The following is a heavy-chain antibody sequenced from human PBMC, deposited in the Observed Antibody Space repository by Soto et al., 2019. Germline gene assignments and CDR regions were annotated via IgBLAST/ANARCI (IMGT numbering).Heavy chain of an antibody. Sequence: ASVEVSCKASGYTFSTHALHWVRQAPGQSLEWMGWINGGTGQTKHSHRFQDRVSITRDTSASTADMELSSLRSEDTAVYYCPRGNGIKESYNYQDMDIRGQGTTGTAAS. CDR3: PRGNGIKESYNYQDMDI. D-gene: IGHD5-12*01. CDR2: INGGTGQT. CDR1: GYTFSTHA. V-gene: IGHV1-3*01. J-gene: IGHJ6*02.